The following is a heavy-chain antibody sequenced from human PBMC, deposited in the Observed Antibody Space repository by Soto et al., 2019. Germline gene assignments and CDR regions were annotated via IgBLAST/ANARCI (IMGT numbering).Heavy chain of an antibody. J-gene: IGHJ4*02. CDR3: ASDVKYQLLWNY. V-gene: IGHV1-69*02. CDR1: GGTFSSYT. D-gene: IGHD2-2*01. CDR2: IIPILGIA. Sequence: QFQLVQSWAEVTKPGSSVKVSCKASGGTFSSYTISWGRQAPGQGLEWMGRIIPILGIANYAQKFQGRVTITEDKSTITAYMELSSLRSEDTAVYYGASDVKYQLLWNYWGQGTLVTVSS.